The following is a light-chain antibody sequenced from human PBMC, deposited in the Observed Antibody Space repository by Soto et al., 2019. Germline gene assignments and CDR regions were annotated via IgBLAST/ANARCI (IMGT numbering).Light chain of an antibody. CDR1: LGVRAY. J-gene: IGKJ2*01. V-gene: IGKV1-39*01. CDR2: SAS. Sequence: DIQMPQSPSSLSASVGVIVTITCRSRLGVRAYLLWYQQTQGRAPKLLILSASHVFSGVPSRFSVSGSGTNFNLTISSLQPEDWATYYCQPSYRTPHTVGQGTKLETK. CDR3: QPSYRTPHT.